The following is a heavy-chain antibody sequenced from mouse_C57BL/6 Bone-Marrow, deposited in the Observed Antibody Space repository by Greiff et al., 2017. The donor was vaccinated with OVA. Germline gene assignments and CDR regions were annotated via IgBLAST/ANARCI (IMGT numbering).Heavy chain of an antibody. V-gene: IGHV1-85*01. J-gene: IGHJ1*03. Sequence: VQLQQPGTELVKPGASVKLSCKASGYTFTSYDINWVKQRPGQGLEWIGWIYPRDGSTKYNEKFKGKATLTVDTSSSTAYMELHSLTSEDSAVYFCAKGPFDVWGTGTTVTVSS. CDR1: GYTFTSYD. D-gene: IGHD3-3*01. CDR3: AKGPFDV. CDR2: IYPRDGST.